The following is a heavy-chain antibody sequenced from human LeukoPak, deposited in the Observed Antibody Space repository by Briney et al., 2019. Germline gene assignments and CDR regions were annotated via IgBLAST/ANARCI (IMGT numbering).Heavy chain of an antibody. D-gene: IGHD6-19*01. Sequence: GGSLRLSCAASGYTFRSYAMSSVRQAPGKVLELVSAISCSSGSTYYAESVKGRFSIFRDTSKTTLFLEMNSLRGEDTAVFYCAKRSGYPPGWFFDFWGQGTLVTVSS. J-gene: IGHJ4*02. CDR2: ISCSSGST. CDR1: GYTFRSYA. CDR3: AKRSGYPPGWFFDF. V-gene: IGHV3-23*01.